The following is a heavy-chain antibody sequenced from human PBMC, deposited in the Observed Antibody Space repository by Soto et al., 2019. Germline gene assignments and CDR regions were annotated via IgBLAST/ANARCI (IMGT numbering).Heavy chain of an antibody. Sequence: GESLKISCKGSGYKFTTYWIGWVRQMPGKGLEWMAIIYPDDSDSRYSPSFQGQVTISADKSISTAYMELSSLRSEDTAVYYCATFPSGIAAAEFDYWGQGTLVTVSS. CDR1: GYKFTTYW. J-gene: IGHJ4*02. CDR2: IYPDDSDS. CDR3: ATFPSGIAAAEFDY. D-gene: IGHD6-13*01. V-gene: IGHV5-51*01.